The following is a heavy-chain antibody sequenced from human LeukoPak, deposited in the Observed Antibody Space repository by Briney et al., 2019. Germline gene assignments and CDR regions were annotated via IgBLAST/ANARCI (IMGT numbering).Heavy chain of an antibody. Sequence: SETLSLTCTVSGASVSSVFYYWSWVRQPPGRGLEWIGYIYYCGSTNYNPSLKSRVTILVDTSKNQFSLRLSSVTAADTAVYYCARNYYDSTGYLPGLFDYWGQGTLVTVSS. D-gene: IGHD3-22*01. CDR3: ARNYYDSTGYLPGLFDY. J-gene: IGHJ4*02. CDR1: GASVSSVFYY. CDR2: IYYCGST. V-gene: IGHV4-61*01.